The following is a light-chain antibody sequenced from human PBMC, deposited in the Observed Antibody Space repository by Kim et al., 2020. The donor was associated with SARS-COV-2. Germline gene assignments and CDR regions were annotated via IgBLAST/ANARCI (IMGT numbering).Light chain of an antibody. CDR1: SSDVGGYNY. V-gene: IGLV2-14*03. J-gene: IGLJ3*02. Sequence: QSVLTQPASVSGSPGQSITISCTGTSSDVGGYNYVSWYQHHPGKAPKLMIYDVSKRPSGVSNRFSGSKSGNTASLTISGLQAEDEADYYCSSYTSSSTLSVFGGGTQLTVL. CDR3: SSYTSSSTLSV. CDR2: DVS.